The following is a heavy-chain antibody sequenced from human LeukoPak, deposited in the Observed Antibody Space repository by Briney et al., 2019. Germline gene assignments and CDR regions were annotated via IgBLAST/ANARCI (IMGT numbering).Heavy chain of an antibody. CDR1: GFTFPDYG. J-gene: IGHJ4*02. CDR2: VNLNGGST. D-gene: IGHD3-10*01. Sequence: GGSLRLSCAASGFTFPDYGMSWVRLAPGKGLEWVSGVNLNGGSTHYADSVKGRFTISRDNAKNSLYLQMNTLRAEDTALYYCARLFNFYGSGTYYPFDSWGQGALVTVSS. CDR3: ARLFNFYGSGTYYPFDS. V-gene: IGHV3-20*04.